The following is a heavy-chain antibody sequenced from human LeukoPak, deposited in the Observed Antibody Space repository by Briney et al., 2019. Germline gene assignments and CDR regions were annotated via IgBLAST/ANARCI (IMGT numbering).Heavy chain of an antibody. Sequence: GASVKVSCKASGYTFISYDINWVRQAAGQGLEWMGWMNPNSGNTGYAEKFQGRVSMTRDNPMSTAYLELSGLRPDDTAVYYCARARTDLESGDLSYASEIWGQGTMITVS. CDR2: MNPNSGNT. CDR3: ARARTDLESGDLSYASEI. D-gene: IGHD1-1*01. CDR1: GYTFISYD. J-gene: IGHJ3*02. V-gene: IGHV1-8*01.